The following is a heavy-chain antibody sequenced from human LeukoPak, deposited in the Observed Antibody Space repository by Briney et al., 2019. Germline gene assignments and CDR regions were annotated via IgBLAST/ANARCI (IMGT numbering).Heavy chain of an antibody. CDR1: GGTFSSYA. CDR2: IIPIFGTA. V-gene: IGHV1-69*05. CDR3: ARSSYYDYVCGSYRFDY. Sequence: AASVKVSCKASGGTFSSYAISWVRQAPGQGLEWMGGIIPIFGTANYAQKFQGRVTITTDESTSTAYMELSSLRSEDTAVYYCARSSYYDYVCGSYRFDYWGQGTLVTVSS. J-gene: IGHJ4*02. D-gene: IGHD3-16*02.